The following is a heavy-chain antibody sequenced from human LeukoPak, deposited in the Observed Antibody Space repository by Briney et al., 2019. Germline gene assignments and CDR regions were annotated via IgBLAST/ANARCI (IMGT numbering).Heavy chain of an antibody. Sequence: PGGCLRLSCKISGFTFSSYEMNWVRQAPGKGMEWVLDISTRGSSRYYADSVKGRFTVSRDNANDSLFLQMNNLRAEDTAVYYCARLDRDYMDVWGKGTTVTISS. V-gene: IGHV3-48*03. CDR1: GFTFSSYE. D-gene: IGHD3-22*01. J-gene: IGHJ6*03. CDR2: ISTRGSSR. CDR3: ARLDRDYMDV.